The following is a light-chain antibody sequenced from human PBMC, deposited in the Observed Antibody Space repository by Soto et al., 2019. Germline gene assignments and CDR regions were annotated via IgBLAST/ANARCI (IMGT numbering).Light chain of an antibody. V-gene: IGLV2-8*01. J-gene: IGLJ1*01. Sequence: QSALTQPPSAFGAPGQSVPISFTGNSNDVVAYNYVSWYQQLPGKAPKLIIYEVSKRPSGVPDRFSGSKSGNTASLTVSGLQAEDEADYYCTSYAGTYSFFYVFGTGTKVTVL. CDR1: SNDVVAYNY. CDR3: TSYAGTYSFFYV. CDR2: EVS.